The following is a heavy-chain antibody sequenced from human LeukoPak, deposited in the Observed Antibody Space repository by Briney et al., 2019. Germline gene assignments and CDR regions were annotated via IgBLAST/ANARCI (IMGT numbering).Heavy chain of an antibody. J-gene: IGHJ4*02. D-gene: IGHD3-10*01. CDR1: RFTFSNYW. Sequence: GGSLRLSCAASRFTFSNYWMHWVRQAPGKGLVWVSRIYNDGSSTSYADSVKGRFTISRDNAKSTLYLQMNSLRAEDTALYYCARDGITMVRDGPGTGDYWGQGTLVTVSS. V-gene: IGHV3-74*01. CDR3: ARDGITMVRDGPGTGDY. CDR2: IYNDGSST.